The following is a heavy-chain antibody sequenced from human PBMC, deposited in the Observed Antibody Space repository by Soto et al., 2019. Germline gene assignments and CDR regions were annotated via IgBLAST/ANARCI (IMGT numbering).Heavy chain of an antibody. V-gene: IGHV3-7*03. CDR2: IKHDTSEA. CDR1: GFKFSDYW. J-gene: IGHJ4*02. Sequence: PGGSLRLSCAASGFKFSDYWMSWVRQAPGKGLEWVGNIKHDTSEAHYADSVKGRFTITRDNIKNFLFLQMNGLRSDDTASYYCARDGVLFSGPYRPSRFDYWGLGTLVTVSS. CDR3: ARDGVLFSGPYRPSRFDY. D-gene: IGHD3-16*02.